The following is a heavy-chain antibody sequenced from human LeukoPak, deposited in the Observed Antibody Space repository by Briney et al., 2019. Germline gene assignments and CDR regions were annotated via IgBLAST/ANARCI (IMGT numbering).Heavy chain of an antibody. Sequence: SETLSLTCTISGGSINNYYWSWIRQPPGKGLECIGYIYYSGTTNYNPSLKSRVTISVDTSKNQFSLKLSSVTAADTAVYYCARRQYYYDSSGYYYYFDYWGQGTLVTVSS. CDR3: ARRQYYYDSSGYYYYFDY. V-gene: IGHV4-59*01. J-gene: IGHJ4*02. CDR1: GGSINNYY. CDR2: IYYSGTT. D-gene: IGHD3-22*01.